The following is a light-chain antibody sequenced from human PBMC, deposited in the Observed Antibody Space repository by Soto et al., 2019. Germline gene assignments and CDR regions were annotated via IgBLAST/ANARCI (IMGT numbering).Light chain of an antibody. V-gene: IGKV1-39*01. Sequence: DVQMTQSPSSLSASVGDRITLTCRASQTIHSYLHSYQFKPVKAPQLLIQSASRLHSWVPSRFSGSGSGTHFTLIISSLQPADTATYYCQQTWSSPWTFGQGTKL. CDR3: QQTWSSPWT. CDR1: QTIHSY. CDR2: SAS. J-gene: IGKJ1*01.